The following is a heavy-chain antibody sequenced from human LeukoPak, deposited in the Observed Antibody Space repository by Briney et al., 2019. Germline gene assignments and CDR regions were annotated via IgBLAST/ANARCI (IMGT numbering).Heavy chain of an antibody. CDR1: GDSVSSDSAA. CDR2: TYYRSKWFS. Sequence: SRTLSLTCAISGDSVSSDSAAWNWIRQSPSRGLEWLGRTYYRSKWFSDYALSVKSRITINADTSKNQFSLQLNSVTPEDTAVYYCARKGTVTTPFDYWGQGILVTVSS. J-gene: IGHJ4*02. V-gene: IGHV6-1*01. D-gene: IGHD4-11*01. CDR3: ARKGTVTTPFDY.